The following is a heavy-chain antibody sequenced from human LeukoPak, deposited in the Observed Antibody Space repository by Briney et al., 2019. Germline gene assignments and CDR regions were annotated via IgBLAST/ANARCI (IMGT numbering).Heavy chain of an antibody. CDR3: ARVLGSFTFDFDF. V-gene: IGHV1-2*02. CDR1: GYTFAGYF. J-gene: IGHJ4*02. D-gene: IGHD1-26*01. Sequence: GASVKVSCEASGYTFAGYFMHWVRQAPGQGLEWMGWINPNSGGTNYAQKFRGRVTMTRDTSISTAYMGLSSLRSDDTAVYYCARVLGSFTFDFDFWGQGTLVTVSS. CDR2: INPNSGGT.